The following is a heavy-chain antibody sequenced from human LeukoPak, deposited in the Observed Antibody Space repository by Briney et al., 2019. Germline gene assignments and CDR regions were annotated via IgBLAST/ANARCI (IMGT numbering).Heavy chain of an antibody. CDR3: AKDATPYY. J-gene: IGHJ4*02. D-gene: IGHD2-15*01. CDR2: ISGSGDRT. CDR1: GFTFSNYA. V-gene: IGHV3-23*01. Sequence: QTVGSLRLSCAASGFTFSNYAMTWVRQAPGKGLEWLSTISGSGDRTFYADSVKGRFTISRDNSKNTVYLQTNRLRAEDSAVYYCAKDATPYYWGQGTLVTVSS.